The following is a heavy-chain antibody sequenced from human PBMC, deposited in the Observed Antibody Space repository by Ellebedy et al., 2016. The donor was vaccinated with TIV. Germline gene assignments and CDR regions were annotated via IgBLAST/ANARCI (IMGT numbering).Heavy chain of an antibody. V-gene: IGHV3-30-3*01. CDR2: ISYDVSNK. Sequence: AGSLRLSXAASGFTFSSYAMHWVRQAPGKGLEWVAVISYDVSNKYYADSVKGRFTISRDNDKNTLYLQMNSLRAEDTAVYYCARDKGPGAGLDYWGQGTLVTVSS. CDR3: ARDKGPGAGLDY. CDR1: GFTFSSYA. D-gene: IGHD6-19*01. J-gene: IGHJ4*02.